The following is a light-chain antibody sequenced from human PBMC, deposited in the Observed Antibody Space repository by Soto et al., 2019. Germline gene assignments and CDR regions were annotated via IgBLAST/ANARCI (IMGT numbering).Light chain of an antibody. Sequence: EIVLTQSPGTLSLSPGERATLSCRASQSVKGNYLTWYQQKPGQAPRLLIYGASTRATGTPDRFSGSGSGTVFTLTISRLEPEDFAVYYCQQYGSSFRYTFGQGTKLEIK. CDR2: GAS. CDR3: QQYGSSFRYT. V-gene: IGKV3-20*01. CDR1: QSVKGNY. J-gene: IGKJ2*01.